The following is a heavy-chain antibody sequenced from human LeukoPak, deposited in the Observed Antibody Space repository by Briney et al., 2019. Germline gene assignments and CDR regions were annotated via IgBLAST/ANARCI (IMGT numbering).Heavy chain of an antibody. D-gene: IGHD2-15*01. CDR2: ISYDGSNK. CDR3: ARDPRNVGLAP. J-gene: IGHJ5*02. CDR1: GFTFSSYA. Sequence: GGSLRLSCAASGFTFSSYAMHWVRQAPGKGLEWVAVISYDGSNKYYADSVKGRFTISRDNSKNTLYLQMNSLRAEDTAVYYCARDPRNVGLAPWGQGTLVTVSS. V-gene: IGHV3-30-3*01.